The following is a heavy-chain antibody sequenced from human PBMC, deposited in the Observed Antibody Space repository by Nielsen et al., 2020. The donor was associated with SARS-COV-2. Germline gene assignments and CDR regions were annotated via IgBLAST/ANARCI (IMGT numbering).Heavy chain of an antibody. CDR1: GFTFSSYA. D-gene: IGHD3-3*01. Sequence: GESLKISCAASGFTFSSYAMHWVRQAPGKGLEWVAVISYDGSNKYYADSVKGRLTISRDNSKNTLYLQMNSLRAEDTAVYYCAKFAFWSGIYYFDYWGQGTLVTVS. CDR2: ISYDGSNK. CDR3: AKFAFWSGIYYFDY. J-gene: IGHJ4*02. V-gene: IGHV3-30-3*02.